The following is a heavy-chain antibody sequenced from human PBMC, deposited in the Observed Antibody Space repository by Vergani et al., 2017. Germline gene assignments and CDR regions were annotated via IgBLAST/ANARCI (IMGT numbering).Heavy chain of an antibody. D-gene: IGHD5-12*01. Sequence: EVQLVESGGGLVQPGGSLRLSCAASGFTFSSYSMNWVRQAPGKGLEWVSYISSSSSTIYYADSVKGRFTISRDNAKNSLYLQMNSLRAEDTAVYYCARAHRGYGDAFDIWGQGTMVTVSS. J-gene: IGHJ3*02. V-gene: IGHV3-48*01. CDR1: GFTFSSYS. CDR3: ARAHRGYGDAFDI. CDR2: ISSSSSTI.